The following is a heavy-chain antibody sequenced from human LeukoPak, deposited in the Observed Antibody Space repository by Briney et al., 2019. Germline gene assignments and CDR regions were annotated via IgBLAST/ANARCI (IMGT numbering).Heavy chain of an antibody. Sequence: GGSLRLSCAASGLTFSSYDMSWVRQAPGEGLEWVSTISGSGGSTYYADSVKGRFTISRDNSKNTLYLQMNSLRAEDTAVYYCAKDHYGSGSYYNVFDYWGQGTLVTVSS. V-gene: IGHV3-23*01. D-gene: IGHD3-10*01. J-gene: IGHJ4*02. CDR2: ISGSGGST. CDR3: AKDHYGSGSYYNVFDY. CDR1: GLTFSSYD.